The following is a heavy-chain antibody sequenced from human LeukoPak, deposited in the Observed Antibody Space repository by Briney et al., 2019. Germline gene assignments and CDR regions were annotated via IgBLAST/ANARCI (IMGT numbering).Heavy chain of an antibody. CDR2: ISGSGGST. J-gene: IGHJ5*01. V-gene: IGHV3-23*01. D-gene: IGHD6-13*01. CDR1: GFTLSRSD. CDR3: VKKGSSWTPRFDS. Sequence: GGSLRLSCSASGFTLSRSDMIWVRQAPGKGLEWVSIISGSGGSTFYADSVRGRFTISRDNSDNRLYLQMNSLRVEDTAVYFCVKKGSSWTPRFDSWGQGTLVTVSS.